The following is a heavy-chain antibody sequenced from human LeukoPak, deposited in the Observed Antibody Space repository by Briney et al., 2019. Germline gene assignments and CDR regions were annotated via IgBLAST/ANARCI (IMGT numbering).Heavy chain of an antibody. V-gene: IGHV1-8*01. J-gene: IGHJ4*02. CDR2: MNPNSGNT. CDR1: GYTFTSYD. D-gene: IGHD2-15*01. CDR3: ARGRYCSGGSCRTGVITTRGDY. Sequence: GASVKVSCKASGYTFTSYDINWARQATGQGLEWMGWMNPNSGNTGYAQKFQGRVTMTRNTSISTAYMELSSLRSENTVVYYCARGRYCSGGSCRTGVITTRGDYWGQGTLVTVSS.